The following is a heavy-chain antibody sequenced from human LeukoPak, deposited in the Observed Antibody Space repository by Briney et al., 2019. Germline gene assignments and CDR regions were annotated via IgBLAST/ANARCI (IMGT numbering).Heavy chain of an antibody. CDR3: AKLTGMQLWEHYFDY. CDR1: ACSFSNYW. D-gene: IGHD5-18*01. CDR2: IYPDDSDT. V-gene: IGHV5-51*01. J-gene: IGHJ4*02. Sequence: GESLKISCKGSACSFSNYWIGWVRQMPGKGLEWMGIIYPDDSDTRYSPSFQGQVTISADKSLSTAYLQWSSLKASDTAMYYYAKLTGMQLWEHYFDYWGQGTLVTVSS.